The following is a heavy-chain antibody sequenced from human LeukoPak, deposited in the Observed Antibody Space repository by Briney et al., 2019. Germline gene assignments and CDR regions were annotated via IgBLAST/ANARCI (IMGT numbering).Heavy chain of an antibody. CDR3: AELGITMIGGV. V-gene: IGHV3-7*01. CDR1: GFTFSSNW. D-gene: IGHD3-10*02. CDR2: IKQDGSSK. J-gene: IGHJ6*04. Sequence: GGSLRLSCAASGFTFSSNWMNWVRQAPGKGLEWVSRIKQDGSSKYYADSVKGRFTISRDNAKNTLYLQMNSLRAEDTAVYYCAELGITMIGGVWGKGATVTFSS.